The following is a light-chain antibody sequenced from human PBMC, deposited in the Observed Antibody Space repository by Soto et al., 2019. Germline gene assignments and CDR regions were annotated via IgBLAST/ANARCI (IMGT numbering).Light chain of an antibody. Sequence: QSVLTQPASVSGSPGQSITISCSGTSSDIGSYNHVAWYQQFPGKSPKLTIYEVSSRPSGVSSRFSGSKSGNTASLTISGLQAEDEADYYCIAYTGSSPSYVFGSGTKVTVL. V-gene: IGLV2-14*01. CDR3: IAYTGSSPSYV. J-gene: IGLJ1*01. CDR2: EVS. CDR1: SSDIGSYNH.